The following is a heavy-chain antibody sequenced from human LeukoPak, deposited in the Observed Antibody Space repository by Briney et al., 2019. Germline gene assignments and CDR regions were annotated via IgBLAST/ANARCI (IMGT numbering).Heavy chain of an antibody. Sequence: TGGSLRLSCAASGFTFSSYAMSWVRQAPGKGLEGVSVISGSGGSTYYADSVKGRFTISRDNSKNTLYLQMNSLRAEDTAVYYCATAEAGSFDYWGQGTLVTVSS. D-gene: IGHD6-19*01. V-gene: IGHV3-23*01. CDR1: GFTFSSYA. CDR2: ISGSGGST. CDR3: ATAEAGSFDY. J-gene: IGHJ4*02.